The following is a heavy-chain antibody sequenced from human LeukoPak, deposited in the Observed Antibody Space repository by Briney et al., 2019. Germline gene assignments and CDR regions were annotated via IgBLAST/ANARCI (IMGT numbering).Heavy chain of an antibody. Sequence: GESLKISCKGSGYSFSSYWIGWVRQMPGKGLKWMGLIYPGDSDTRYSPSFLGQVTISADKSTSTAYLQWSSLKASDSAMYFCARHSVRRTYYLDYWGQGTLVTVSS. J-gene: IGHJ4*02. V-gene: IGHV5-51*01. D-gene: IGHD3-10*02. CDR1: GYSFSSYW. CDR3: ARHSVRRTYYLDY. CDR2: IYPGDSDT.